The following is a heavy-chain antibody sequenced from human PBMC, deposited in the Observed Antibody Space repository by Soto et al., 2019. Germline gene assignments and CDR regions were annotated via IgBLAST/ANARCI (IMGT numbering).Heavy chain of an antibody. V-gene: IGHV4-31*03. CDR1: GGSISSGGYY. CDR3: ARAQSRLSNWFDP. Sequence: SETLSLTCTVSGGSISSGGYYWSWIRQHPGKGLEWIGYIYYSGSTYYNPSLKSRVTISVDTSKNQFSLKLSSVTAADTAVYYCARAQSRLSNWFDPWGQGTLVTVSS. J-gene: IGHJ5*02. CDR2: IYYSGST.